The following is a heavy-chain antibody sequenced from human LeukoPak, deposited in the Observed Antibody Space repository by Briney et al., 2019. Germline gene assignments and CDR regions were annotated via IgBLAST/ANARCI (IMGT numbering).Heavy chain of an antibody. J-gene: IGHJ6*02. CDR1: GGSISGYY. D-gene: IGHD3-16*01. Sequence: SETLSLTCSVSGGSISGYYWTWVRQPPGKGLEWIGQIHYSGRADYNPSLKSRITMSVDTSRNQISLKLSSVTAADTAIYYCVRFGVNYDMDVWGQGTTVTVFS. CDR2: IHYSGRA. CDR3: VRFGVNYDMDV. V-gene: IGHV4-59*01.